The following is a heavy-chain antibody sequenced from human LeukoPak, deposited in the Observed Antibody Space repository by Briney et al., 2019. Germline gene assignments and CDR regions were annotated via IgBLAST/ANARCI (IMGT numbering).Heavy chain of an antibody. CDR2: ISYDGSNK. D-gene: IGHD6-13*01. V-gene: IGHV3-30*04. CDR1: GFTFSSYA. CDR3: ARARVQYSSSWQIPLDY. J-gene: IGHJ4*02. Sequence: GGSLRLSCAASGFTFSSYAMHWVRQAPGKGLEWVAVISYDGSNKYYADSVKGRFTISRDNSKNTLYLQTNSLRAEDTAVYYCARARVQYSSSWQIPLDYWGQGTLVTVSS.